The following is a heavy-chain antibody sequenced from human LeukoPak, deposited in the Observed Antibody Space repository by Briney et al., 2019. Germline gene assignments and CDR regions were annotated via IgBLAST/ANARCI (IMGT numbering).Heavy chain of an antibody. J-gene: IGHJ6*02. CDR2: ISAYNGNT. V-gene: IGHV1-18*01. Sequence: ASGKVSCKASGYTFTSYGISWVRQAPGQGLEWMGWISAYNGNTNYAQKLQGRVTMTTDTPTSTAYMELRSLRSGDTAVYYCARWDYDYVWGSYRYYYYYGMDVWGQGTTVTVSS. CDR3: ARWDYDYVWGSYRYYYYYGMDV. CDR1: GYTFTSYG. D-gene: IGHD3-16*02.